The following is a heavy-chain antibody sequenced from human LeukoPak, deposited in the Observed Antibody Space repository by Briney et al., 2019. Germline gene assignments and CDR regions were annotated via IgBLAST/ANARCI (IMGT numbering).Heavy chain of an antibody. J-gene: IGHJ4*02. D-gene: IGHD6-13*01. V-gene: IGHV4-34*01. CDR1: GVSFSGYY. CDR2: INHSGST. Sequence: SETLSLTCAVYGVSFSGYYWSWIRQPPGKGLEWVGEINHSGSTNYNPSLKSRVTISVDTSKTQFSLKLSSVTAADTAVYYCARGSRMSSWYWGQGTLVTVSS. CDR3: ARGSRMSSWY.